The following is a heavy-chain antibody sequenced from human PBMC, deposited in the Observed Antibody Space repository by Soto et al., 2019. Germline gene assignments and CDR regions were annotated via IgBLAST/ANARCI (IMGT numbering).Heavy chain of an antibody. D-gene: IGHD4-17*01. CDR3: ASGDYGGDGDY. Sequence: QVQLVQSGAEVKKPGSSVKVSCKASGGTFSSYTISWVRQAPGQGLEWMGRIIPILGIANYAQKFQGRVTITADKSTSTAYMELSSLRSEDTAVYYCASGDYGGDGDYWGQGTLVTVSS. J-gene: IGHJ4*02. V-gene: IGHV1-69*02. CDR2: IIPILGIA. CDR1: GGTFSSYT.